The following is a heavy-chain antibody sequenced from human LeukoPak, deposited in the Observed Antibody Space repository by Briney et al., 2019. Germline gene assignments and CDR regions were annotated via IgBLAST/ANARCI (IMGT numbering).Heavy chain of an antibody. V-gene: IGHV3-30*02. CDR2: IRYDGSNK. CDR3: AKDMLVTTLDY. J-gene: IGHJ4*02. CDR1: GFTFSSYG. D-gene: IGHD4-17*01. Sequence: PGGSLRLSCAASGFTFSSYGMHWVRQAPGKGLEWVAFIRYDGSNKYYAGSVKGRFTISRDNSKNTLYLQMNSLRAEDTAVYYCAKDMLVTTLDYWGQGTLVTVSS.